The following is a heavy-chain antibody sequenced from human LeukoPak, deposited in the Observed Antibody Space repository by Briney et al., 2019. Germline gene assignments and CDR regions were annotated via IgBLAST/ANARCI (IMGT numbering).Heavy chain of an antibody. CDR2: IYTTGYS. Sequence: SETLSLTCTVSGGFISGYYWSWVRQPAGKGLEWIGRIYTTGYSNYNPSLQSRVTMSVDTSKNQFSLRLTSVTAADTAVYYCARDRRYFDSSGFYSWFDPWGQGTLVTVSS. CDR3: ARDRRYFDSSGFYSWFDP. CDR1: GGFISGYY. V-gene: IGHV4-4*07. D-gene: IGHD3-22*01. J-gene: IGHJ5*02.